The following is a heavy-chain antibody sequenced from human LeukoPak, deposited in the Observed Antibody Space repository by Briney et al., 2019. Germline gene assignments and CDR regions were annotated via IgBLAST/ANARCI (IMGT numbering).Heavy chain of an antibody. V-gene: IGHV4-59*08. CDR2: IYYSGST. D-gene: IGHD3-10*01. CDR3: ARRSVRGVIPPNDAFDI. Sequence: SETLSLTCSVSGGSITSYYWFWIRQPPGKGLEWIGYIYYSGSTNYNPSLKSRVTISVDTSKNQFSLKLSSVTAADTAVYYCARRSVRGVIPPNDAFDIWGQGTMVTVSS. J-gene: IGHJ3*02. CDR1: GGSITSYY.